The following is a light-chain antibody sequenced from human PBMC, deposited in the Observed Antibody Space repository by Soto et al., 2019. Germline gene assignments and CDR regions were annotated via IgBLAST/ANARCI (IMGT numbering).Light chain of an antibody. V-gene: IGKV3-20*01. CDR1: QTVNSNY. Sequence: EIVLTQSPGTLSVFPGERASLSCRASQTVNSNYLAWYQQRPGQAPRLLIHGASNRATGVPDRFSGSGSGTDFTLTISRVEPEDFAVFYCQQDVHSPVTFGQGTKLEIK. CDR3: QQDVHSPVT. J-gene: IGKJ2*01. CDR2: GAS.